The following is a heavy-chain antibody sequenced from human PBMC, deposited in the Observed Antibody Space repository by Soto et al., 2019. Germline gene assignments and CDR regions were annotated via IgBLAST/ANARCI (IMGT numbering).Heavy chain of an antibody. CDR1: GYTFTSYY. V-gene: IGHV1-46*01. J-gene: IGHJ4*02. Sequence: QVQLVQSGAEVKKPGASVKVSCKASGYTFTSYYMHWVRQAPGQGLEWMGIINPSGGSTSYAQKFQSRVTMTRDTSTSTVYMELSSLRSEDTAVYYCARDGVTNGLDYWGQGTLVTVSS. CDR2: INPSGGST. CDR3: ARDGVTNGLDY. D-gene: IGHD2-8*01.